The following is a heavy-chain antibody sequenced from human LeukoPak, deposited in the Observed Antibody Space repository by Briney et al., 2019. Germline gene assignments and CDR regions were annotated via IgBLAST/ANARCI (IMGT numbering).Heavy chain of an antibody. CDR2: INHSGST. CDR3: ARRRLYYYDSSGFYYFDY. CDR1: GGSFSGYY. V-gene: IGHV4-34*01. Sequence: SETLCLTCAVYGGSFSGYYWSWIRQPPGKGLEWIGEINHSGSTNYNPSLKSRVTISVDTSKNQFSLKLSSVTAADTAVYYCARRRLYYYDSSGFYYFDYWGQGTLVTVSS. D-gene: IGHD3-22*01. J-gene: IGHJ4*02.